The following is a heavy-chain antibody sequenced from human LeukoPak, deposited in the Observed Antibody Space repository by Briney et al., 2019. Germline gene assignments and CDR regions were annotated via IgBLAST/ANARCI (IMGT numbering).Heavy chain of an antibody. D-gene: IGHD3-10*01. CDR3: AKHGFGAFEGY. CDR1: GFTFSSYA. Sequence: PGGSLRLSCAASGFTFSSYAMHWVRQAPGKGLEWVAVISYDGSNKYYADSVKGRFTISRDNSKNTLYLQMNSLRAEDTAVYYCAKHGFGAFEGYWGQGTLVTVSS. CDR2: ISYDGSNK. J-gene: IGHJ4*02. V-gene: IGHV3-30*04.